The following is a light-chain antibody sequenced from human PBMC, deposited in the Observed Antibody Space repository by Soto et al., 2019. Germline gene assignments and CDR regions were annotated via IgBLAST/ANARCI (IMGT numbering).Light chain of an antibody. V-gene: IGKV3-20*01. CDR3: QQYGSSRT. J-gene: IGKJ1*01. Sequence: VMTQAPATLSVSPGERATLSCRASQSVNNYVAWYQQKPGQAPRLLIYDASKRATGIPDRFSGSGSGTDFTLTISRLEPEDFAVYYCQQYGSSRTFGQGTKVDIK. CDR1: QSVNNY. CDR2: DAS.